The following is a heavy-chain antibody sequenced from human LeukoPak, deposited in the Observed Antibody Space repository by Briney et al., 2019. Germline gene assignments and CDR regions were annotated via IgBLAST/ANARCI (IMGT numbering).Heavy chain of an antibody. CDR2: ISSRSAHI. D-gene: IGHD2-2*01. V-gene: IGHV3-21*01. CDR3: ARDRSTSRYYHGMDV. CDR1: DSTFSSFG. Sequence: AGGSLRLSCAASDSTFSSFGMRWVRQAPGKGLFWVAAISSRSAHIYCADSVKGRFTISRDNAKKSLYLEMNNLRADDTAVYYCARDRSTSRYYHGMDVWGPGTTVIVSS. J-gene: IGHJ6*02.